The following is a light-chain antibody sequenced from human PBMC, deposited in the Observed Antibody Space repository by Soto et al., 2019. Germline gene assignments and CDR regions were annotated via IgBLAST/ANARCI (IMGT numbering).Light chain of an antibody. CDR1: QSVLHSSNNKNY. CDR3: QQFYTTPVT. V-gene: IGKV4-1*01. Sequence: DIVMTQSPDSLAVSLGERATINCRSSQSVLHSSNNKNYLTWYQQKPGQPPKLLIYWASTRESGVPDRFSGSGSGTDFTLTTSSMQAEDVAVYYCQQFYTTPVTFGGGTKVEI. J-gene: IGKJ4*01. CDR2: WAS.